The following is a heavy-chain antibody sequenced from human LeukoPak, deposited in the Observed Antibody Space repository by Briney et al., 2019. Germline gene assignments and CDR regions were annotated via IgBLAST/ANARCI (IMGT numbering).Heavy chain of an antibody. CDR3: ARSPPSLIVATIQDYYYYGMDV. V-gene: IGHV3-11*01. D-gene: IGHD5-12*01. J-gene: IGHJ6*02. CDR2: ISSSGSTI. Sequence: PGGSLRLSCAASRFTFSDYYMSWIRQAPGKGLEWVSYISSSGSTIYYADSVKGRFTISRDNAKNSLYLQMNSLRAEDTAVYYCARSPPSLIVATIQDYYYYGMDVWGQGTTVTVSS. CDR1: RFTFSDYY.